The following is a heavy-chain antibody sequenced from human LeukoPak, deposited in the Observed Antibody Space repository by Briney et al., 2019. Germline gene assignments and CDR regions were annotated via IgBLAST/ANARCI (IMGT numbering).Heavy chain of an antibody. D-gene: IGHD4-17*01. CDR3: ARQSKTVTTSGYYFDY. CDR2: INPNSGGT. CDR1: GYTFTGYY. V-gene: IGHV1-2*04. J-gene: IGHJ4*02. Sequence: VASLKVSCKASGYTFTGYYMHWVRQAPGQGLEWMGWINPNSGGTNYAQKFQGWVTMTRDTCISTAYMELSSLRSEDTAVYYCARQSKTVTTSGYYFDYWGQGTLVTVSS.